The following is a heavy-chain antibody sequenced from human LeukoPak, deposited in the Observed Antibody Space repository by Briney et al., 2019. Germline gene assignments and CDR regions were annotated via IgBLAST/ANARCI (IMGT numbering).Heavy chain of an antibody. J-gene: IGHJ6*02. CDR2: ISYEGSNK. CDR1: GFTFSNFG. Sequence: GGSLRLSCAASGFTFSNFGMHWVRRLPGKGLEWLSVISYEGSNKVYGDSVRGRFTISRDNSENTLFLEMSDVRVEDTAVYYCTKGTRDYGVWSQTPDYTYAMDVWGQGTTVTVSS. CDR3: TKGTRDYGVWSQTPDYTYAMDV. D-gene: IGHD4-17*01. V-gene: IGHV3-33*05.